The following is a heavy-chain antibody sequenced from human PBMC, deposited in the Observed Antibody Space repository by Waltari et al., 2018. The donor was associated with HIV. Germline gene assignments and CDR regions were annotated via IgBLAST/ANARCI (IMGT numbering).Heavy chain of an antibody. CDR3: AGGPASVTLYNWFDP. V-gene: IGHV3-7*04. CDR1: GCAVGNYW. CDR2: ISQVGSEK. Sequence: EVQLVESGGGLVQPGGSLSVSCAASGCAVGNYWMCGVRHVRGKGLECVATISQVGSEKYYLESVKGRFAVSRDNAYNTLYLQMSSLRVEDMAIYYCAGGPASVTLYNWFDPWGQGTRVTVSS. D-gene: IGHD2-2*01. J-gene: IGHJ5*02.